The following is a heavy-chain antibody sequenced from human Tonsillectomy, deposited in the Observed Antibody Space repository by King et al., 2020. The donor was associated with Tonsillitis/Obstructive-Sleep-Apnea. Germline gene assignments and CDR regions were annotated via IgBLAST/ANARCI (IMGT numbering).Heavy chain of an antibody. CDR3: AKSSRFAP. CDR2: INHSGST. CDR1: GGSFSAYY. V-gene: IGHV4-34*01. Sequence: HVQLQQWGAGLLKPSETLSLTCAVYGGSFSAYYWNWIRQPPGKGLEWIGEINHSGSTNYNPSLKSRVIISVDTSKNQFSLKLSSVTAADTAVYYCAKSSRFAPCGQGALVTVSS. J-gene: IGHJ5*02.